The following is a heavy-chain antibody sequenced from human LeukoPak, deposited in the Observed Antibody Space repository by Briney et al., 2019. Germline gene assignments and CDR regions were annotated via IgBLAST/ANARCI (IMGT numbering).Heavy chain of an antibody. CDR1: GFTFSDYY. Sequence: GGSLRPSCAASGFTFSDYYMSWIRQAPGKGLEWVSYISSSSSYTNYADSVKGRFTISRDNSKDTLYLQMNSLRAEDTAVYYCAKVRMRLYYFDYWGQGTLVTVSS. J-gene: IGHJ4*02. V-gene: IGHV3-11*05. D-gene: IGHD2-8*01. CDR3: AKVRMRLYYFDY. CDR2: ISSSSSYT.